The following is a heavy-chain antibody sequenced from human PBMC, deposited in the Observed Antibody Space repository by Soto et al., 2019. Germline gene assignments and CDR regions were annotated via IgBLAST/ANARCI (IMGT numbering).Heavy chain of an antibody. V-gene: IGHV2-5*02. Sequence: QITLKESGPTLVKPTQTLTLTCTFSGFSLSTSGVGVGWIRQPPGKALEWLALIYWDDDKRYSPSLKSRLTITKDTSQNQVVLTMTNTDPVDIATDYCAHRGLRFFEWPQEYYFDYWGQGTLVTVSS. CDR2: IYWDDDK. CDR1: GFSLSTSGVG. D-gene: IGHD3-3*01. J-gene: IGHJ4*02. CDR3: AHRGLRFFEWPQEYYFDY.